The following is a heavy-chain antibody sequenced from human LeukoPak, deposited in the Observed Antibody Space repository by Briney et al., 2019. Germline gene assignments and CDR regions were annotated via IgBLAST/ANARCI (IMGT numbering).Heavy chain of an antibody. V-gene: IGHV3-23*01. J-gene: IGHJ4*02. CDR1: GFTFSSYA. Sequence: GGSLRLSCAASGFTFSSYAMSWVRQAPGKGLEWVSAISGSGGSTYYADSVKGRFTISRDNSKNMLYLQMNSLRAEDTAVYYCAKNYDILTGLPDYWGQGTLVTASS. CDR3: AKNYDILTGLPDY. D-gene: IGHD3-9*01. CDR2: ISGSGGST.